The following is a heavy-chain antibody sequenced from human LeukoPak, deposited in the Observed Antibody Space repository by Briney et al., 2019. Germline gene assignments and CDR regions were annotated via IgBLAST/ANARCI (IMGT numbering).Heavy chain of an antibody. CDR1: GFTFSKYT. D-gene: IGHD4-17*01. V-gene: IGHV3-23*01. Sequence: GGSLRLSCVASGFTFSKYTIRVRQAPGKGLEWVSGIYGGGSGSTFYAESVKGRFTISRDNSKNTLYLQMNSLRDEDTAIYYCAKDFTPDGVWDIDYWGRGTLITVSS. CDR3: AKDFTPDGVWDIDY. CDR2: IYGGGSGST. J-gene: IGHJ4*02.